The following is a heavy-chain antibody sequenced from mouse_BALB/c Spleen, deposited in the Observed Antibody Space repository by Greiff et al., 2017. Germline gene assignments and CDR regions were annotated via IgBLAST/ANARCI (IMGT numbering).Heavy chain of an antibody. CDR1: GYSITSGYY. CDR3: AKNGIYYGNLWFAY. CDR2: ISYDGSN. D-gene: IGHD2-1*01. J-gene: IGHJ3*01. Sequence: EVQLQESGPGLVKPSQSLSLTCSVTGYSITSGYYWNWIRQFPGNKLEWMGYISYDGSNNYNPSLKNRISITRDTSKNQFFLKLNSVTTEDTATYYCAKNGIYYGNLWFAYWGQGTLVTVSA. V-gene: IGHV3-6*02.